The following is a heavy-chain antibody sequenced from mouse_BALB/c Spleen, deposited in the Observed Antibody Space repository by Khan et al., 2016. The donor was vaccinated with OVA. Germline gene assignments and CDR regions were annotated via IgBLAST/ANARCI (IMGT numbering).Heavy chain of an antibody. D-gene: IGHD1-1*02. V-gene: IGHV2-6-1*01. CDR2: IWSDGST. Sequence: VQLQESGPGLVAPSQSLSITCTISGFSLTNYGVHWLRQPPGRGLEWLVVIWSDGSTTYNSALKSRLSTCKDNSKCHVSLIMNSLQTDDTAMDYYARQPDYQYTIVDYWGQGTSDTDSS. CDR1: GFSLTNYG. CDR3: ARQPDYQYTIVDY. J-gene: IGHJ4*01.